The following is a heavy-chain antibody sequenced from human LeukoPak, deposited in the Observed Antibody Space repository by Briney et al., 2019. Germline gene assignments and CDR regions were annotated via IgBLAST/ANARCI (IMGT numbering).Heavy chain of an antibody. J-gene: IGHJ6*02. CDR1: GYSFTSNY. CDR3: ARQISSWPYYYYYGMDV. D-gene: IGHD6-13*01. Sequence: GASVKVSCKASGYSFTSNYIHWVRQAPGQGLEWMGMIYPRDGSTSYAQKFQGRVTVTRDTSTSTVYMELSSLRSEDTAVYYCARQISSWPYYYYYGMDVWGQGTTVTVSS. CDR2: IYPRDGST. V-gene: IGHV1-46*01.